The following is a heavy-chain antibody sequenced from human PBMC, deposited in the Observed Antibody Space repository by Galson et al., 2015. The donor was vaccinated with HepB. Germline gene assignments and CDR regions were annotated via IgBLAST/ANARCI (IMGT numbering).Heavy chain of an antibody. J-gene: IGHJ4*02. V-gene: IGHV3-33*08. CDR1: GFTFSSHA. CDR3: ARDPTVTSRGIDY. D-gene: IGHD4-11*01. CDR2: IWYDGSNK. Sequence: SLRLSCAASGFTFSSHAMHWVRQAPGKGLEWVAVIWYDGSNKYYADSVKGRFTISRDNSKNTLYLQMNSLRAEDTAVYYCARDPTVTSRGIDYWGQGTLVTVSS.